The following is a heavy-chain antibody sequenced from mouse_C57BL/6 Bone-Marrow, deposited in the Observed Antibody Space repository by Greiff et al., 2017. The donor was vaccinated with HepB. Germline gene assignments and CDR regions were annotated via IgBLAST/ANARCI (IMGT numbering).Heavy chain of an antibody. D-gene: IGHD3-3*01. CDR2: ISSGGDYI. CDR3: TRYRYPGRDAMDY. J-gene: IGHJ4*01. Sequence: EVMLVESGAGLVKPGGSLKLSCAASGFTFSSYAMSWVRQTPEKRLEWVAYISSGGDYIYYADTVKGRFTISRDNARNTLYLQMSSLKSEDTAMYYGTRYRYPGRDAMDYWGQGTSVTVSS. V-gene: IGHV5-9-1*02. CDR1: GFTFSSYA.